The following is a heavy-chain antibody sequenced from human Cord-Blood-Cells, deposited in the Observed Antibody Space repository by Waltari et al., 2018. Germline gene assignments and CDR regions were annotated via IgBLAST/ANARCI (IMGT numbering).Heavy chain of an antibody. CDR2: INPNSGGT. J-gene: IGHJ3*02. CDR1: GYAFTGSY. CDR3: ARDRYDFWSGYDAFDI. V-gene: IGHV1-2*06. Sequence: QLRLVQSGSEATTPAASVKVACKASGYAFTGSYMHWVRQAPVQGLEWMGRINPNSGGTNYAQKLQGRVTMTRDTSISTAYMELSRLRSDDTAVYYCARDRYDFWSGYDAFDIWGQGTMVTVSS. D-gene: IGHD3-3*01.